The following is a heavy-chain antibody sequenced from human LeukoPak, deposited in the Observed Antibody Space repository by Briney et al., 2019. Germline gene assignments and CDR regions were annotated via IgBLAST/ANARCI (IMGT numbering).Heavy chain of an antibody. J-gene: IGHJ4*02. V-gene: IGHV3-21*01. Sequence: GGSLRLSCAASGFTVSSNYVSWVRQAPGKGLEWVSSISSSSSYIYYADSVKGRFTISRDNAKNSLYLQMNSLRAEDTAVYYCARANFGELPRGDYWGQGTLVTVSS. CDR1: GFTVSSNY. D-gene: IGHD3-10*01. CDR3: ARANFGELPRGDY. CDR2: ISSSSSYI.